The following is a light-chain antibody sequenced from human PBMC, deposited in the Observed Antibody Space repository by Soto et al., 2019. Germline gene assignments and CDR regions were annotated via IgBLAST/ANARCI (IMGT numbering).Light chain of an antibody. V-gene: IGKV1-39*01. J-gene: IGKJ4*01. CDR1: QNINNY. CDR2: AAS. CDR3: QQCYSTPLT. Sequence: DIQMTQSPSSLCASVGDRVTITCRASQNINNYLNWYQQKPGKAPKFLMYAASSLQSGVPSRFSGSGSGTDFTLTINGLQPEDFATYYCQQCYSTPLTFGGGTKVEIK.